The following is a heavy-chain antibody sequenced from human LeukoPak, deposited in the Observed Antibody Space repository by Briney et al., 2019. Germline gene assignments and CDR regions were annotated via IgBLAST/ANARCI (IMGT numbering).Heavy chain of an antibody. CDR1: GYTFTSYD. J-gene: IGHJ4*02. CDR2: MNPNSGNT. CDR3: ARDCGGDCYSRFDY. D-gene: IGHD2-21*02. V-gene: IGHV1-8*01. Sequence: ASVKVSCKASGYTFTSYDINWVRQATGQGLEWMGWMNPNSGNTGYAQKLQGRVTMTRNTSISTAYMELSSLRSEDTAVYYCARDCGGDCYSRFDYWGQGTLVTVSS.